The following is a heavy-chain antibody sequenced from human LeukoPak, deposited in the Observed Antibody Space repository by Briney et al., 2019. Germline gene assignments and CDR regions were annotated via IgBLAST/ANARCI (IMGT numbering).Heavy chain of an antibody. CDR1: GGSISSGGYY. Sequence: SETLSLTCTVSGGSISSGGYYWSWIRQHPGKGLEWIGYIYYSGSTYYNPSLKSRVTISVDTSKSQFSLKLSSVTAADTAVYYCARVWSPLDYSGNLYYFDYWGQGTLVTVSS. V-gene: IGHV4-31*03. CDR2: IYYSGST. D-gene: IGHD4-23*01. CDR3: ARVWSPLDYSGNLYYFDY. J-gene: IGHJ4*02.